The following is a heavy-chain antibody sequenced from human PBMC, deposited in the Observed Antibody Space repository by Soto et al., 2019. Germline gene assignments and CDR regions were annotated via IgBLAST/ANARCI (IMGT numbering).Heavy chain of an antibody. CDR3: ARDIPCVRYYGMDV. D-gene: IGHD2-2*02. J-gene: IGHJ6*02. Sequence: EVQLLESGGGLVQPGGSLRLSCAASGFTFSSYAMKWVRQAPGKGLEWVSLIGESGTPTYYADSVKGRFAIPRDNSGNTLFLEMYSLRAEDTAVYYCARDIPCVRYYGMDVWGQGTTVTVSS. CDR2: IGESGTPT. V-gene: IGHV3-23*01. CDR1: GFTFSSYA.